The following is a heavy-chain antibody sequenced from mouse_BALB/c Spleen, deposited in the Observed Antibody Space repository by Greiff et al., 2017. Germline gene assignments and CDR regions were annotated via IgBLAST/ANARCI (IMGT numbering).Heavy chain of an antibody. CDR3: ARDGGHAMDY. CDR1: GFTFSSYT. V-gene: IGHV5-9*03. Sequence: EVHLVESGGGLVKPGGSLKLSCAASGFTFSSYTMSWVRQTPEKRLEWVATISSGGGNTYYPDSVKGRFTISRDNAKNNLYLQMSSLRSEDTALYYCARDGGHAMDYWGQGTSVTVSS. D-gene: IGHD2-3*01. J-gene: IGHJ4*01. CDR2: ISSGGGNT.